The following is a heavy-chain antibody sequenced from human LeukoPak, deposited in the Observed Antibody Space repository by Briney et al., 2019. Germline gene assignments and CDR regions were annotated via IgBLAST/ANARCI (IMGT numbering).Heavy chain of an antibody. CDR3: AKDPLNYGGHYFDN. CDR1: GFTFSSYA. V-gene: IGHV3-23*01. D-gene: IGHD4-23*01. Sequence: GGSLRPSCAASGFTFSSYAMSWVRQAPGKGLEWVSAISGSGGSTYYADSVKGRFTTSRDNSKSTMYLQINNVRAEDAAVYYCAKDPLNYGGHYFDNWGQGTRVTVSS. CDR2: ISGSGGST. J-gene: IGHJ4*02.